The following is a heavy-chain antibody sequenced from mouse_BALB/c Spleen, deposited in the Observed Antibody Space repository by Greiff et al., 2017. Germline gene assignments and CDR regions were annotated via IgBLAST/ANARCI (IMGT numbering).Heavy chain of an antibody. D-gene: IGHD2-3*01. CDR2: ISYDGSN. J-gene: IGHJ3*01. V-gene: IGHV3-6*02. CDR3: ARRDGYYLCAY. CDR1: GYSITSGYY. Sequence: EVKLMESGPGLVKPSQSLSLTCSVTGYSITSGYYWNWIRQFPGNKLEWMGYISYDGSNNYNPSLKNRISITRDTSKNQFFLKLNSVTTEDTATYYCARRDGYYLCAYWGQGTLVTVSA.